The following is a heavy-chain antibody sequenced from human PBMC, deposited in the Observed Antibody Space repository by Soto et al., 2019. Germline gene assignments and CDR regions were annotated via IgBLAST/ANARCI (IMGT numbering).Heavy chain of an antibody. V-gene: IGHV1-8*01. CDR1: GDTFTNYD. CDR3: ARGRNGMDV. J-gene: IGHJ6*02. CDR2: MNPNSGNT. Sequence: QVQLVQSGAEVKKPGASVKVSCKASGDTFTNYDINWVRQATGQGLEWMGRMNPNSGNTGYAQKFXGRVTMTRNTSITTASMELSRLRSADPDVHSCARGRNGMDVWGQGTTVTVSS.